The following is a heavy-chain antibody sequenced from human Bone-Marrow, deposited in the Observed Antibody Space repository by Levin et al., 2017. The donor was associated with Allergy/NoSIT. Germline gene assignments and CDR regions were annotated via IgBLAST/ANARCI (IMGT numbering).Heavy chain of an antibody. V-gene: IGHV3-53*01. J-gene: IGHJ4*02. D-gene: IGHD2-15*01. CDR1: GFTVSSSY. Sequence: GASVKVSCAVSGFTVSSSYMSWVRQAPGQGLEWVSVLFSGGRTIYADSVKGRFTISRDNSKNTLDLQMNSLRAEETAVYYCAKLRCSGGSCYEFDHWGQGTLVTVSS. CDR2: LFSGGRT. CDR3: AKLRCSGGSCYEFDH.